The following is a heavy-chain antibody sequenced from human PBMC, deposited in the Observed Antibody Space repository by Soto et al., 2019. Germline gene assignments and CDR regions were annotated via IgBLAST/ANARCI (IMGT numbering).Heavy chain of an antibody. CDR3: ARLSGRELRIYYFDY. J-gene: IGHJ4*02. D-gene: IGHD1-26*01. CDR1: GYSFTSYW. Sequence: GESLKISCKGSGYSFTSYWIGWVRQMPGKGLEWMGIIYPGDSDTRYSPSFQGQVTISADKSISTAYLPWNSLKASDTAMYYCARLSGRELRIYYFDYWGQGTLVTVSS. V-gene: IGHV5-51*01. CDR2: IYPGDSDT.